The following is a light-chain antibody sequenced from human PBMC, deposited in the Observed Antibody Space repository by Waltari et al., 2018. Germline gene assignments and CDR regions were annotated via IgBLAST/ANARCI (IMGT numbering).Light chain of an antibody. CDR1: QGVSSY. CDR2: DAS. V-gene: IGKV3-11*01. Sequence: ELVLTQSPATLSLSPGERVTLSCRASQGVSSYLAWYQQKLGKAPRLLIYDASNMATGVPARFSGSGSGTDFTLTISSLDPEDFAVYYCQQRSNWPRTFGGGTKVEIK. CDR3: QQRSNWPRT. J-gene: IGKJ4*01.